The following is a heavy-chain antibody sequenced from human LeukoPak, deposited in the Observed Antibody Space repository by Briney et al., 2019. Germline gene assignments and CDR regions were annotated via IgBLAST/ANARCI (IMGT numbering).Heavy chain of an antibody. CDR2: IYTRGST. Sequence: PSETLYLTCTVSGGSLCRYYWSWIRQPAGKGLEWIGRIYTRGSTNYNPSLKSRVTMSVDTSKNQVSLKLSSVTAADTAVYYCARDGYCSSSSCYLIQFDPWGQGTLVTVSS. V-gene: IGHV4-4*07. D-gene: IGHD2-2*03. CDR3: ARDGYCSSSSCYLIQFDP. CDR1: GGSLCRYY. J-gene: IGHJ5*02.